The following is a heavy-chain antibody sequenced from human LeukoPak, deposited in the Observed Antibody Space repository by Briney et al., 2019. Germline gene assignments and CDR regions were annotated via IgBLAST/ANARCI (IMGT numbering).Heavy chain of an antibody. V-gene: IGHV1-69*13. CDR1: GGTFSSYA. CDR3: AIPNYDILTGSDLYYFDY. CDR2: IIPIFGTA. D-gene: IGHD3-9*01. Sequence: SVKVSCKASGGTFSSYAISWVRQAPGQGLEWMGGIIPIFGTANYAQKFQGRVTITADESTSTAYMELSSLRSEDTAVYYCAIPNYDILTGSDLYYFDYWGQGTLVTVSS. J-gene: IGHJ4*02.